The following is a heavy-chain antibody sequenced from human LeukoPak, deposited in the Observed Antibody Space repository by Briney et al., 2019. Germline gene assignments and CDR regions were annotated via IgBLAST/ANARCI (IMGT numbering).Heavy chain of an antibody. Sequence: SETLSLTCAVYGGSFSGYYWSWIRQPPGKGLEWIGEINHSGSTNYNPSLKSRVTISVDTSKNQFSLKLSSVTAADTAVYYCARRRIKNYYDSSGRTNYAFDIWGQGTMVTVSS. CDR3: ARRRIKNYYDSSGRTNYAFDI. J-gene: IGHJ3*02. V-gene: IGHV4-34*01. D-gene: IGHD3-22*01. CDR2: INHSGST. CDR1: GGSFSGYY.